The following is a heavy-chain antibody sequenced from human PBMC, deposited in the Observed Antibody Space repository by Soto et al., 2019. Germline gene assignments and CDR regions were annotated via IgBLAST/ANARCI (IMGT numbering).Heavy chain of an antibody. CDR1: GFTFSNYW. CDR3: ARVGGTQLWSLFYN. Sequence: EVQLVESGGGLVQAGGSLRLSCAASGFTFSNYWMHWVRQAPGKGLVWVSRLNSDGSTINSADSVKGRFTISRDNAKNTLYLQMNRLRTEDTAVYYCARVGGTQLWSLFYNWGPGTRVTVSS. CDR2: LNSDGSTI. V-gene: IGHV3-74*01. J-gene: IGHJ3*02. D-gene: IGHD1-1*01.